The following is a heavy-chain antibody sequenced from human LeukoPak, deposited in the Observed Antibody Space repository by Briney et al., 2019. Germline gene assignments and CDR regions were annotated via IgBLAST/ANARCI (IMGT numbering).Heavy chain of an antibody. J-gene: IGHJ4*02. CDR3: ARQLGVYFDWFYDY. Sequence: SETLSLTCTVSGGSISSSSYYWGWIRQPPGKGLEWIGSIYYSGSTYYNPSLKSRVTISVDTSKNQFSLKLSSVTAADTAVYYCARQLGVYFDWFYDYWGQGTLVTVSS. CDR1: GGSISSSSYY. CDR2: IYYSGST. D-gene: IGHD3-9*01. V-gene: IGHV4-39*01.